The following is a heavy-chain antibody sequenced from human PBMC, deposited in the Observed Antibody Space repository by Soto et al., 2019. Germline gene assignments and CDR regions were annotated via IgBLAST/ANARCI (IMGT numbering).Heavy chain of an antibody. CDR1: GYAISELS. CDR2: FDPEDGET. J-gene: IGHJ3*02. Sequence: APVKLSCKVSGYAISELSMHWGRQAPGKGLEWMGGFDPEDGETIYAQKFQGRVTMTEDTSTDTAYMELSSLRSEDTAVYYCATVSRIVGTIDAFDIWGQGTMVTVSS. CDR3: ATVSRIVGTIDAFDI. V-gene: IGHV1-24*01. D-gene: IGHD1-26*01.